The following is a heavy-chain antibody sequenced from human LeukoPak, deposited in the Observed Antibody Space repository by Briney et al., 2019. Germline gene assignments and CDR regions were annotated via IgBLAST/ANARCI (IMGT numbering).Heavy chain of an antibody. Sequence: AGGSLRLSCAASGFTFSSYEMNWVRQAPGKGLEWVSYISSSGSTIYYADSVKGRFTISRDNAKNSLYLQMNSLRAEDTAVYYCARDLAIAVAGAYYYGMDVWGKGTTVTVSS. CDR2: ISSSGSTI. D-gene: IGHD6-19*01. J-gene: IGHJ6*04. CDR1: GFTFSSYE. V-gene: IGHV3-48*03. CDR3: ARDLAIAVAGAYYYGMDV.